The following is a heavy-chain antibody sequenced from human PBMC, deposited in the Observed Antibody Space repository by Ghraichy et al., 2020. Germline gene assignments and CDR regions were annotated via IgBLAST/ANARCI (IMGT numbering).Heavy chain of an antibody. CDR2: INHSGST. J-gene: IGHJ4*02. V-gene: IGHV4-34*01. CDR3: ARGAYFDY. CDR1: GGSFNGYF. D-gene: IGHD2-21*01. Sequence: ESLNISCAVYGGSFNGYFWSWIRQPPGKGLEWIGEINHSGSTNYNPSLKSRVTISVDTSKSQFSLNLRSVTAADTAVYYCARGAYFDYWGQGTLVTVSS.